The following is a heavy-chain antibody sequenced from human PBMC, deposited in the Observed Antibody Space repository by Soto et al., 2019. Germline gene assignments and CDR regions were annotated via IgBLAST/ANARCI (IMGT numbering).Heavy chain of an antibody. CDR1: GYNFNKYS. Sequence: PAGSLRPSCVASGYNFNKYSVSWVRQAPGRGLEWVSAISSGSDNTHYADSVKGRFTITRDNSKNMLYLEMNSLTVEDTAVYYCVRRAQYFDGTGFHAFDIWGQGTRVTVSS. D-gene: IGHD3-22*01. CDR2: ISSGSDNT. J-gene: IGHJ3*02. V-gene: IGHV3-23*01. CDR3: VRRAQYFDGTGFHAFDI.